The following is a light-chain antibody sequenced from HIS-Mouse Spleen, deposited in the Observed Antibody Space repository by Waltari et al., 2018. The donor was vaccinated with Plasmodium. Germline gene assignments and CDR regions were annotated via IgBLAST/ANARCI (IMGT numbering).Light chain of an antibody. J-gene: IGKJ1*01. V-gene: IGKV3-20*01. CDR2: GAS. CDR3: QQYGSSSWT. CDR1: QSVSSSY. Sequence: EIVLTQSPGTLSLSPGERATLSGRASQSVSSSYLAWYQQKPGQAPRLLIYGASSRATGIPDRFSGSGYGTDFTLTISRLEPEDFAVYYCQQYGSSSWTFGQGTKVEIK.